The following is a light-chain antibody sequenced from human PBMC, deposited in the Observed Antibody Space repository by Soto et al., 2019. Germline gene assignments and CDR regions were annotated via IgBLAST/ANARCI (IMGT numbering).Light chain of an antibody. Sequence: VMTQSPATLSVSPGERATLSCRASQSVSANLVWYQQKPGQPPRLLISDASNRATGIPARFSGSGSGTDYTLTISSLEAEDFAVYYCQHRDNWSYIFGQGTKVDIK. V-gene: IGKV3-11*01. CDR2: DAS. J-gene: IGKJ2*01. CDR3: QHRDNWSYI. CDR1: QSVSAN.